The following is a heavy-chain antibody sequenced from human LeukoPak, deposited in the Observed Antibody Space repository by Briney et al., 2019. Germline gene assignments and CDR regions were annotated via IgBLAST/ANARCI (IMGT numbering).Heavy chain of an antibody. J-gene: IGHJ4*02. CDR2: INTNTGNP. CDR3: ARAGYSSSWWRLTFDY. D-gene: IGHD6-13*01. CDR1: GYTFTSYA. V-gene: IGHV7-4-1*02. Sequence: ASVKVSCKASGYTFTSYAMNWVRQAPGQGLERMGWINTNTGNPTYAQGFTGRFVFSLDTSVSTAYLQISSLKAEDTAVYYCARAGYSSSWWRLTFDYWGQGTLVTVSS.